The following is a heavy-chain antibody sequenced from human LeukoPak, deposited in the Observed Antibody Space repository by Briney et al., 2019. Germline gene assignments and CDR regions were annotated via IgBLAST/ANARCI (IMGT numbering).Heavy chain of an antibody. Sequence: GGSLRLSCAASGFIFTNYFMSWVRQAPGKGLEWVASVKHDGSEKYYVDSVRGRFTISRDNTMNSLYLQMSSLRAEDTAVYYCATDRGWRTSGYYLYYFEYWGQGTLVTYSS. CDR1: GFIFTNYF. V-gene: IGHV3-7*01. CDR3: ATDRGWRTSGYYLYYFEY. J-gene: IGHJ4*02. CDR2: VKHDGSEK. D-gene: IGHD3-3*01.